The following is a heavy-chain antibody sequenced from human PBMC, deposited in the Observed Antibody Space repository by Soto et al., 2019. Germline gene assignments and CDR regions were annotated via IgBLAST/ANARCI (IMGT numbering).Heavy chain of an antibody. Sequence: HHGGSMRLSCAASGLTFNSYGMHWVRQAPGKGLEWVAVISYDGSNKYYADSVKGRFTISRDNSKNTLYLQMNSLRAEDTAVYYCAKNKVLRFLEWLPSSFDYWGQGTLVTVSS. CDR2: ISYDGSNK. V-gene: IGHV3-30*18. J-gene: IGHJ4*02. D-gene: IGHD3-3*01. CDR3: AKNKVLRFLEWLPSSFDY. CDR1: GLTFNSYG.